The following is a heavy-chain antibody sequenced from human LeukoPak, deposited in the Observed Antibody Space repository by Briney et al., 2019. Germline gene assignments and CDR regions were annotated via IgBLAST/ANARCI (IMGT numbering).Heavy chain of an antibody. D-gene: IGHD5-18*01. Sequence: GGSLRLSCAASGFTFSSYGMHWVRQAPGKGLEWVAFIRYDGSNKYYADSVKGRFTISRDNSKNTLYLQMNSLRAEDTAVYYCAKEVSGSYGYLAGYYYYYYYMDVWGKGTTVTISS. CDR2: IRYDGSNK. V-gene: IGHV3-30*02. CDR1: GFTFSSYG. CDR3: AKEVSGSYGYLAGYYYYYYYMDV. J-gene: IGHJ6*03.